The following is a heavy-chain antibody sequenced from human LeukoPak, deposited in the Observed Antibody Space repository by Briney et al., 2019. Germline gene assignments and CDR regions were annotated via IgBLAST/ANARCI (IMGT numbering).Heavy chain of an antibody. CDR3: ARGSVGLVQYYFDY. V-gene: IGHV4-39*01. CDR2: MHYSGST. J-gene: IGHJ4*02. CDR1: GGSISSSSYY. D-gene: IGHD6-19*01. Sequence: SETLSLTCTVSGGSISSSSYYWGWIRQPQGKGLESNVSMHYSGSTNYNPSLKSRVNISVDTSKNQFSLKLNSVTAADTAVYYCARGSVGLVQYYFDYWGQGTLVTVSS.